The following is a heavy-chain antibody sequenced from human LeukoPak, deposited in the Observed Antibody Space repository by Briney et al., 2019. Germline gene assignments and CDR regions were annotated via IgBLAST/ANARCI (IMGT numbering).Heavy chain of an antibody. CDR2: ISHSGST. CDR3: ARREYYGSGSYRWNDY. V-gene: IGHV4-34*01. Sequence: PSETLSLTCAVYGESFSGYYWSWIRQPPGKGLEWIGEISHSGSTNYNSSLESRVTISVDTSKNQFSLKLTSVTAADTAVYYCARREYYGSGSYRWNDYWGQGTLVTVSS. J-gene: IGHJ4*02. D-gene: IGHD3-10*01. CDR1: GESFSGYY.